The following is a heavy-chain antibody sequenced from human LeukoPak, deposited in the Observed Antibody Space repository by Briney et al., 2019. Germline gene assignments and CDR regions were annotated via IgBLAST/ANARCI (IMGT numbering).Heavy chain of an antibody. V-gene: IGHV1-18*01. D-gene: IGHD6-19*01. CDR1: GYTFTDYG. CDR2: ISAYNAKT. CDR3: ARDEGGSGWRFDY. Sequence: ASVKVSCKASGYTFTDYGFSWVRQAPGQGLEWMEWISAYNAKTNYAQRLQGRVTMTTDTSTTTAYMELRSLRSDDTAVYYCARDEGGSGWRFDYWGQGTLVTVSS. J-gene: IGHJ4*02.